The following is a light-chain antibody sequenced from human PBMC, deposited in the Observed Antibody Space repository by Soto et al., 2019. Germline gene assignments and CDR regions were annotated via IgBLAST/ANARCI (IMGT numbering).Light chain of an antibody. V-gene: IGLV2-18*02. Sequence: QSALTQPPSVSGSPGQSVAISCSGSSSDVGSNNRVSWYQQSPGTAPKLMIYDVTNRPSGVPDRFSGSKSGNTASLTISGLQAEDEADSYCSSFTTSSTYVFGTGTKLTVL. CDR1: SSDVGSNNR. CDR3: SSFTTSSTYV. CDR2: DVT. J-gene: IGLJ1*01.